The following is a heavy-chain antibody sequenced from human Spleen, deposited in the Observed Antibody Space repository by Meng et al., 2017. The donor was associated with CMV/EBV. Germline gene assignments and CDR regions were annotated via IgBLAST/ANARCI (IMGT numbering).Heavy chain of an antibody. CDR3: ASGPNTYYYDSRGYGFDP. Sequence: QLVQSGAEVKMPGSSVKVSCKASGGTFSSYAISWVRQAPGQGLEGMGGIIPIFGTANYAQKFQGRVTITADESTSTAYMELSSLRSEDTAVYYCASGPNTYYYDSRGYGFDPWGQGTLVTVSS. V-gene: IGHV1-69*01. CDR1: GGTFSSYA. J-gene: IGHJ5*02. CDR2: IIPIFGTA. D-gene: IGHD3-22*01.